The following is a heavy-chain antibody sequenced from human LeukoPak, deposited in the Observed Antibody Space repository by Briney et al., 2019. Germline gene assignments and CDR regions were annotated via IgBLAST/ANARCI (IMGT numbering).Heavy chain of an antibody. J-gene: IGHJ4*02. D-gene: IGHD3-10*01. CDR2: ISAYNGNT. CDR3: ARTPDGSGSYYFDY. Sequence: ASVKVSCKASGGTFSSYAISWVRQAPGQGLEWMGWISAYNGNTNYAQKLQGRVTMTTDTSTSTAYMELRSLRSDDTAVYYCARTPDGSGSYYFDYWGQGTLVTVSS. V-gene: IGHV1-18*01. CDR1: GGTFSSYA.